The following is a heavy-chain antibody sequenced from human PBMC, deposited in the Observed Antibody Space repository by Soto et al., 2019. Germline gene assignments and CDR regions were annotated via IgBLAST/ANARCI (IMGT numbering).Heavy chain of an antibody. V-gene: IGHV6-1*01. J-gene: IGHJ1*01. CDR2: TYYRSKWYN. Sequence: KQSQTLSLTSAISGDSVSSNSAAWNWIRQSPSRGLEWLGRTYYRSKWYNAYAVSVKSRITINPDTSKNQLSVQLNSVTPEDAAVYYCARDQTEYFQHWGQGTLVTVSS. CDR1: GDSVSSNSAA. CDR3: ARDQTEYFQH.